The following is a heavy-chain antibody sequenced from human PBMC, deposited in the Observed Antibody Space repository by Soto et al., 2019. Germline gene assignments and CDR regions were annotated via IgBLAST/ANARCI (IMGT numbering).Heavy chain of an antibody. CDR3: ARAYGSGSYRHFEY. V-gene: IGHV1-69*08. CDR1: GGTFSSYT. J-gene: IGHJ4*02. Sequence: QVQLVQSGAEVKKPGSSVKVSCKASGGTFSSYTFSWVRQAPGQGLEWMGRIIPIVGKPNYAQKFQGRVTITADKSTSTADMELSSLRSEDTAVYYCARAYGSGSYRHFEYWGQGTLVTVSS. CDR2: IIPIVGKP. D-gene: IGHD3-10*01.